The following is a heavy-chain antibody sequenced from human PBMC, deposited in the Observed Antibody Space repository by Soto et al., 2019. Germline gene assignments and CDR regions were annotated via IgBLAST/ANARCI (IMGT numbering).Heavy chain of an antibody. Sequence: PSETLSLTCTVSGGSISSGGYYWSWIRQHPGKGLEWIGYIYYSGSTYYNPSLKSRVTISVDTSKNQFSLKLSSVTAADTAVYYCARRNLQGSVYYFDYWGQGTLVTVSS. CDR3: ARRNLQGSVYYFDY. CDR2: IYYSGST. CDR1: GGSISSGGYY. D-gene: IGHD1-1*01. J-gene: IGHJ4*02. V-gene: IGHV4-31*03.